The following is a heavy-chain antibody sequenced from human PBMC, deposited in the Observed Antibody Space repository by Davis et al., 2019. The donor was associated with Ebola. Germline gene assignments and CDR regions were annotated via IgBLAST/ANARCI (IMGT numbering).Heavy chain of an antibody. V-gene: IGHV5-51*01. CDR1: GYSFTNYW. J-gene: IGHJ3*02. CDR2: IYPGDSDT. Sequence: GESLKISCKGSGYSFTNYWIGWVRQMPGKGLEWMGIIYPGDSDTRYSPSFQGQVTMSADKSINTAYLQWSSLKASDTAMYYCATLRRTITGMDDGFDIWGQGTMVTVSS. D-gene: IGHD1-20*01. CDR3: ATLRRTITGMDDGFDI.